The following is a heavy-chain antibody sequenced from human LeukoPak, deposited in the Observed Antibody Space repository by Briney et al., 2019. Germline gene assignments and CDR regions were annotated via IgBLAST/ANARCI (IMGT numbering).Heavy chain of an antibody. V-gene: IGHV1-18*01. CDR2: FSAYNGNT. CDR1: GYTFTSYG. J-gene: IGHJ6*03. CDR3: ARTSGWHYYYYYYMDV. D-gene: IGHD6-19*01. Sequence: GASVKVSCTASGYTFTSYGISWVRQAPGQGLEWMGWFSAYNGNTNYAQKLQGRVTMTTDTATSTAYMELRSLRSDDTAVYYCARTSGWHYYYYYYMDVWGKGTTVTVFS.